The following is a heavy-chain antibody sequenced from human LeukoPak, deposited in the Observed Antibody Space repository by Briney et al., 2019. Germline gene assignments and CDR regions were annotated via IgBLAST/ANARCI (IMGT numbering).Heavy chain of an antibody. V-gene: IGHV1-18*01. CDR3: ARADYGDYGVWVDFDY. CDR2: ISSYKGNT. J-gene: IGHJ4*02. D-gene: IGHD4-17*01. CDR1: RYTFTILG. Sequence: ASVKVSCKASRYTFTILGISWVRQAPVQGLEWIGWISSYKGNTNYAQKLQCRVTMTTEKSTRTAHSDCRCPRSDHTARQYIARADYGDYGVWVDFDYWGQGTLVSVSS.